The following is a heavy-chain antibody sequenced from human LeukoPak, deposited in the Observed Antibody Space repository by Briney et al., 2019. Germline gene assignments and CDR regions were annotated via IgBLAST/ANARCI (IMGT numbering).Heavy chain of an antibody. J-gene: IGHJ4*02. CDR3: ARVLLTGDFYFDL. Sequence: GGSLRLSCAASGFVFNTYAMHWVRQAPGKGLEWVALISYDGRNTYNADSVKGRFNISRDNSKNTLYLHMGSLSPDDTAIYYCARVLLTGDFYFDLWGQGTRVTVST. CDR2: ISYDGRNT. CDR1: GFVFNTYA. V-gene: IGHV3-30*04. D-gene: IGHD4/OR15-4a*01.